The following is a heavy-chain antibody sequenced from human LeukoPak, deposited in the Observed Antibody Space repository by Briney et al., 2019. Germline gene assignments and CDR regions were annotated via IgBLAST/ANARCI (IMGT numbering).Heavy chain of an antibody. CDR3: AREGAFGDRDY. CDR1: GFTFSSYE. J-gene: IGHJ4*02. D-gene: IGHD4-17*01. Sequence: GGSLRLSCAASGFTFSSYEMNWVRQAPGKGLEWVSYISSSGSSIYYADSVKGRFTISRDNAKNSLYLQMNSLRAEDTAVYYCAREGAFGDRDYWGQGTLVTVSS. CDR2: ISSSGSSI. V-gene: IGHV3-48*03.